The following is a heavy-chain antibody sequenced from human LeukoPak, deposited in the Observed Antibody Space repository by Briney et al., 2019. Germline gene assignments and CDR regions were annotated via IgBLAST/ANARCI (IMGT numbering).Heavy chain of an antibody. CDR2: VYYTGST. CDR1: GGSVSGYY. D-gene: IGHD2-8*01. Sequence: PSQTLSLTCTVSGGSVSGYYWSWIRQSPGKKLECIGYVYYTGSTNYNPSLESRVTMSIDTSKNQFSLKLRSATAADTGVYYCAKYIRDSGTYYLDYWGQGTLVTVSS. J-gene: IGHJ4*02. V-gene: IGHV4-59*02. CDR3: AKYIRDSGTYYLDY.